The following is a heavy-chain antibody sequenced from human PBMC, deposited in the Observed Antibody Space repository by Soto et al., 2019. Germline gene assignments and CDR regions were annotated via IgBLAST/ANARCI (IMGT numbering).Heavy chain of an antibody. J-gene: IGHJ6*03. D-gene: IGHD1-26*01. V-gene: IGHV3-30*18. CDR1: GFTFSSSG. CDR2: ISYDGSNK. Sequence: GGSMRLSCAASGFTFSSSGMHWFRQAQGKGLEWVAVISYDGSNKYYADSVKGRFTISRDNSKNTLYLQMNSLRAEDTAVYYCAKEVLELIRYMDVWGKGTTVTVSS. CDR3: AKEVLELIRYMDV.